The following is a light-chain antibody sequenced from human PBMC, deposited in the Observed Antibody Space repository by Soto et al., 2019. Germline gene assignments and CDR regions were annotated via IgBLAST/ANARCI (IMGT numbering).Light chain of an antibody. Sequence: QSVLTQPASMSGSPGQSITISCTGTTNDIGDYNYVSWYQQHPGKAPKLIIYEVSKRPSGVSNRFSGSKPGNTASLTISGLQAEDESDYYCSSYTSSGTPYVFGNGTKVTVL. J-gene: IGLJ1*01. CDR3: SSYTSSGTPYV. V-gene: IGLV2-14*01. CDR2: EVS. CDR1: TNDIGDYNY.